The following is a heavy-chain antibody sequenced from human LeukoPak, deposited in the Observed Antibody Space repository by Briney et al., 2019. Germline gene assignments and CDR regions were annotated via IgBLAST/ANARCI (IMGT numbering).Heavy chain of an antibody. CDR2: IYSGGST. CDR3: ARNWFDP. CDR1: GFTVSSDY. V-gene: IGHV3-53*05. J-gene: IGHJ5*02. Sequence: PGGSLRLSCAASGFTVSSDYMSWVRQAPGKGLEWVSVIYSGGSTYYQDPVKGRFTLSGDKSKNTVYRQMNSLRFEDTAMYYCARNWFDPWGQGTLVTVSS.